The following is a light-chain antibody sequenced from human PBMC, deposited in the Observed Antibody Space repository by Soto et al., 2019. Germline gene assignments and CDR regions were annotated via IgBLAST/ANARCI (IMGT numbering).Light chain of an antibody. V-gene: IGLV1-47*01. CDR3: AAWDDSLSGPVV. Sequence: QSVLTQPPSASGTPGQRVTISWSGSSSNIGSNYVYWYQQLPGTAPKLLIYRNNQRPSGVPDRFSGSKSGTSASLAISGLRSEDEADYYCAAWDDSLSGPVVFGGGTNLTVL. J-gene: IGLJ2*01. CDR2: RNN. CDR1: SSNIGSNY.